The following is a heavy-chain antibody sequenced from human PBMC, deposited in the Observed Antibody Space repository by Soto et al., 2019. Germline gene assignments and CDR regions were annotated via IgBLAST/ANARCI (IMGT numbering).Heavy chain of an antibody. Sequence: QVQLVQSGTAVVQPGASVKVSCKTSGYHVTTYYIHWVRQAPGQGLEWMGMTNPAGGVSSYAQNFQERVSMTIDTSTSTAYMELSSLKSEDTAVYFCVREKWTALGHWGQGTLVTVSS. V-gene: IGHV1-46*01. CDR1: GYHVTTYY. D-gene: IGHD1-26*01. CDR3: VREKWTALGH. CDR2: TNPAGGVS. J-gene: IGHJ5*02.